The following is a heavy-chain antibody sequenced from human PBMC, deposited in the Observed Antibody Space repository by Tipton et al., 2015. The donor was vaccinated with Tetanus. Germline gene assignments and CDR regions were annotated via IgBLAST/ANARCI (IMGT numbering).Heavy chain of an antibody. CDR2: IYPGDSDA. J-gene: IGHJ5*02. V-gene: IGHV5-51*01. Sequence: VQLVQSGAEVKKPGESLKISCKVSGHNSRSYWISWVRQMPGKGLEWMGIIYPGDSDATYSPSLQGQVTISIDKSISTAYLHWSSLKASDTAIYYCARHFGEMLYAPFRFDPWGQGTLVTVSS. CDR3: ARHFGEMLYAPFRFDP. CDR1: GHNSRSYW. D-gene: IGHD3-3*01.